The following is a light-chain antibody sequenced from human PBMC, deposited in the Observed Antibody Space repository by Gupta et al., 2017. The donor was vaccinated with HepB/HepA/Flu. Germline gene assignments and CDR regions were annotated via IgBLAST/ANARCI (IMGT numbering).Light chain of an antibody. V-gene: IGKV1-9*01. CDR2: GAS. CDR1: QDIGNF. CDR3: QQLKRYPLI. J-gene: IGKJ3*01. Sequence: GDRVTITCRASQDIGNFLAWYQQKPGKAPNLLIYGASTLQSGVPSRFSGSGSGTEFTLTISSLQPEDFAAYYCQQLKRYPLIFGHGTKVDFK.